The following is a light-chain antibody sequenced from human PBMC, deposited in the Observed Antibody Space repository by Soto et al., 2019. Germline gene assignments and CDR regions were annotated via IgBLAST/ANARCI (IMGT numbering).Light chain of an antibody. CDR3: QHYNNWPPYT. CDR2: GAS. CDR1: QSVSDK. J-gene: IGKJ2*01. V-gene: IGKV3D-15*01. Sequence: EIVMTQSPATVSVSPGERATLSCRASQSVSDKLAWYQQKPGQAPRLLIYGASTRATGVPARFSGSGSETDFTLTISNLQSEDCAVYYCQHYNNWPPYTFGQGTKVDIK.